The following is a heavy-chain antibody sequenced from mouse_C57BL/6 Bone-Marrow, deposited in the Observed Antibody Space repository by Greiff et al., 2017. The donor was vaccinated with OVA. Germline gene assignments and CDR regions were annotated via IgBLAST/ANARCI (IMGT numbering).Heavy chain of an antibody. J-gene: IGHJ3*01. CDR1: GYAFSSSW. D-gene: IGHD4-1*01. Sequence: QVQLQQSGPELVKPGASVKISCKASGYAFSSSWMNWVKQRPGKGLEWIGRIYPGDGDTNYNGKFKGKATLTADKSSSTAYMQLSSLTSEDSAVYFCAELGQDADWGKGTLVTVSA. V-gene: IGHV1-82*01. CDR3: AELGQDAD. CDR2: IYPGDGDT.